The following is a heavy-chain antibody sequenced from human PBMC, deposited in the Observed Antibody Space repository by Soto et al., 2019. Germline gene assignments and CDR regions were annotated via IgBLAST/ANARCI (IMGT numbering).Heavy chain of an antibody. CDR3: AHRPNWGMNGLGT. Sequence: QITLKESGPTQVKPTQTLTLTCTLSGFSLNSGGGGVVWIRQAPEKALEWLALIYWNDDKRYSPSLRSRLTITKDTSRKRIGLTMTNVDPGDTGTYYCAHRPNWGMNGLGTWCQGTTVTVSS. CDR2: IYWNDDK. D-gene: IGHD3-16*01. CDR1: GFSLNSGGGG. J-gene: IGHJ6*02. V-gene: IGHV2-5*01.